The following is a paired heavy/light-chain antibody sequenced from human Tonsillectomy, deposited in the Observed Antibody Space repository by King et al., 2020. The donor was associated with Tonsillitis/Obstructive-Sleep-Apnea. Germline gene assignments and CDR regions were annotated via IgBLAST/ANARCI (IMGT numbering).Heavy chain of an antibody. CDR1: GYSFTSYW. CDR2: IYPGDSDT. J-gene: IGHJ3*02. V-gene: IGHV5-51*01. Sequence: EVQLVQSGAEVKKPGESLKISCKGSGYSFTSYWIGWVRQMPGKGLEWMGIIYPGDSDTRYSPSFQGPVTISADKSISTAYLQWRSLKASDTAMYYCARRLGDIVVVPAALEAFDIWGQGTMVTVSS. CDR3: ARRLGDIVVVPAALEAFDI. D-gene: IGHD2-2*01.
Light chain of an antibody. V-gene: IGLV2-14*01. CDR3: SSYTSSSTLLYV. Sequence: QSALTQPASVSGSPGQSITISCTGTSSDVGGYNYVSWYQQHPGKAPKLMIYDVSNRPSGVSNRFSGSKSGNTASLTISGLQAEDEADYYCSSYTSSSTLLYVFGTGTKVTVL. CDR2: DVS. J-gene: IGLJ1*01. CDR1: SSDVGGYNY.